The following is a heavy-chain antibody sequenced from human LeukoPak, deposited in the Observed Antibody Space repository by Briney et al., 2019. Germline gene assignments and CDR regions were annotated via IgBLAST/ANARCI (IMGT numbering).Heavy chain of an antibody. J-gene: IGHJ4*02. CDR3: ARDWAGGYSGYGFDY. CDR1: GGSISSSSYY. D-gene: IGHD5-12*01. V-gene: IGHV4-39*02. CDR2: IYYSGST. Sequence: PSETLSLTCTVSGGSISSSSYYWGWIRQPPGKGLEWIGSIYYSGSTYYNPSLKSRVTISVDTSKNQFSLKLSSVTAADTAVYYCARDWAGGYSGYGFDYWGQGTLVTVSS.